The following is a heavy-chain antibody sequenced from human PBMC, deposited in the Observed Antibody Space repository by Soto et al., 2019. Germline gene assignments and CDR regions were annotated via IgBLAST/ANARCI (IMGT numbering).Heavy chain of an antibody. V-gene: IGHV3-30*18. CDR2: ISYDGSNK. Sequence: QVQLVESGGGVVQPGRSLRLSCAASGFTFSSYGMHWVRQAPGKGLEWVAVISYDGSNKYYADSVKGRFTISRDNSKSTLYLQMNSLRAEDTAVYYCAKPPTGDCTNGVCYSSWFDPWGQGTLVTVSS. CDR3: AKPPTGDCTNGVCYSSWFDP. CDR1: GFTFSSYG. J-gene: IGHJ5*02. D-gene: IGHD2-8*01.